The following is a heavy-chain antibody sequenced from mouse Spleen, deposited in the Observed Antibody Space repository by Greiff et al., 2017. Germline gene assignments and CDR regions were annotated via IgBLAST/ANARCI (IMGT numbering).Heavy chain of an antibody. D-gene: IGHD2-1*01. CDR2: IDPSDSET. CDR1: GYTFTSYW. J-gene: IGHJ4*01. CDR3: ARGIYYGNFYAMDY. V-gene: IGHV1-52*01. Sequence: QVQLQQPGAELVRPGSSVKLSCKASGYTFTSYWIHWVKQRPIQGLEWIGNIDPSDSETHFNHKFKDKATLTADKSSSTAYMQLSSLTSEDSAVYYCARGIYYGNFYAMDYWGQGTSVIVSS.